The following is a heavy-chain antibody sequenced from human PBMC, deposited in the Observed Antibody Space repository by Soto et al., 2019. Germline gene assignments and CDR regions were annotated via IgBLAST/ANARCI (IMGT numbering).Heavy chain of an antibody. J-gene: IGHJ3*02. CDR2: IYYSGST. V-gene: IGHV4-39*01. CDR1: GGSISSSSYY. CDR3: AVAQLGYCSGGSCQGNDAFDI. Sequence: SETLSLTCTVSGGSISSSSYYWGWIRQPPGKGLEWIGSIYYSGSTYYNPSLKSRVTISVDTSKNQFSLELSSVTAADTAVYYCAVAQLGYCSGGSCQGNDAFDIWGQGTMVTVSS. D-gene: IGHD2-15*01.